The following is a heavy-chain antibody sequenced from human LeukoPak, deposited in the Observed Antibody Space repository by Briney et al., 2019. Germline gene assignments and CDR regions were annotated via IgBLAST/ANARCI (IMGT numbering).Heavy chain of an antibody. Sequence: SETLSLTCAVYGGSFSGYYWSWIRQPPGKGLEWIGEINHSGSTNYNPSLKSRVTISVDTSKNQFSLNLNSVTAADTAFYYYASDRIWFGESTNEYWGQGTLVTVSS. CDR1: GGSFSGYY. CDR3: ASDRIWFGESTNEY. CDR2: INHSGST. J-gene: IGHJ4*02. D-gene: IGHD3-10*01. V-gene: IGHV4-34*01.